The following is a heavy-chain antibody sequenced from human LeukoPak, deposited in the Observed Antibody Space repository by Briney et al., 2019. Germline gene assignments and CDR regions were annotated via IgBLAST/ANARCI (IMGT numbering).Heavy chain of an antibody. J-gene: IGHJ4*02. CDR3: ARVGSDTAMVYYFDY. V-gene: IGHV3-30*04. CDR2: ISYDGSNK. Sequence: GGSLRLSCAASGFTFSSYAMHWVRQAPGKGLEWVAVISYDGSNKYYADSVKGRFTISRDNSKNTLYLQMNSLRAEDTAVYYCARVGSDTAMVYYFDYWGQGTLVTVSS. D-gene: IGHD5-18*01. CDR1: GFTFSSYA.